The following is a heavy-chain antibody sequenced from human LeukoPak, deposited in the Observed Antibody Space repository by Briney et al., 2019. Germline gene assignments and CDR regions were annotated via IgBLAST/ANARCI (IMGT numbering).Heavy chain of an antibody. Sequence: GSLRLSCAASGFTFSTSWMNWVRQAPGKGLEWVANIKEDGSQKYYVDSVKGRFTISRDNAKNSLYLRMNSLRAEDTAVYYCARDRGWLQFDYWGQGTLVTVSS. CDR2: IKEDGSQK. V-gene: IGHV3-7*04. J-gene: IGHJ4*02. CDR1: GFTFSTSW. CDR3: ARDRGWLQFDY. D-gene: IGHD5-24*01.